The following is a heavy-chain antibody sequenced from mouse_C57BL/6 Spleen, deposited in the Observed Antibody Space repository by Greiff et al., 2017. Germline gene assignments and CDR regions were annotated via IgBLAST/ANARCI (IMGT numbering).Heavy chain of an antibody. Sequence: EVKLVESGGDLVKPGGSLKLSCAASGFTFSSYGMSWVRQTPDKRLEWVATISSGGSYTYYPDSVKGRFTISRDNAKNTLYLQMSSLKSEYTAMYSCSSHSAGSSYYWYFDVWGTGTTVTVSS. D-gene: IGHD1-1*01. CDR2: ISSGGSYT. J-gene: IGHJ1*03. CDR3: SSHSAGSSYYWYFDV. CDR1: GFTFSSYG. V-gene: IGHV5-6*01.